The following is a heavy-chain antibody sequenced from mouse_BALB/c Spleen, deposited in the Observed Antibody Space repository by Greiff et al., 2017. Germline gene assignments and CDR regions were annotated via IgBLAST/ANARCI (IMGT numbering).Heavy chain of an antibody. CDR3: ARDDNCDWFAY. J-gene: IGHJ3*01. CDR1: GFNIKDYY. CDR2: IDPENGNT. D-gene: IGHD2-1*01. V-gene: IGHV14-1*02. Sequence: VQLQQSGAELVRPGALVKLSCKASGFNIKDYYMHWVKQRPEQGLEWIGWIDPENGNTIYDPKFQGKASITADTSSNTAYLQLSSLTSEDTAVYYCARDDNCDWFAYWGQGTLVTVSA.